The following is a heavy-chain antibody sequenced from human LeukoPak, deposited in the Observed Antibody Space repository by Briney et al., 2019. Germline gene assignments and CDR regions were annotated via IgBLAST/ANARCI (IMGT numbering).Heavy chain of an antibody. V-gene: IGHV1-24*01. CDR2: FRHGKSQT. D-gene: IGHD3-10*01. J-gene: IGHJ4*02. CDR1: RYTLSVLA. CDR3: ATAGGGWFGEQDPIFEH. Sequence: ASVKVSCKVLRYTLSVLAMHWVRQAPGKGLECLGRFRHGKSQTIYLQNFQGRVKMTEDTATDTAYLELTSLRSDDTAIYYCATAGGGWFGEQDPIFEHWGQGTLVTVSS.